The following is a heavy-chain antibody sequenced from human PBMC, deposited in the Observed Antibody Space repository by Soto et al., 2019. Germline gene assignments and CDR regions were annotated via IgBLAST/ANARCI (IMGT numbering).Heavy chain of an antibody. CDR2: INAGNGNT. J-gene: IGHJ6*03. CDR3: ARDPYSNYAFFYYYYMDV. D-gene: IGHD4-4*01. CDR1: GYTFTSYA. Sequence: ASVKVSCKASGYTFTSYAMHWVRQAPGQRLEWMGWINAGNGNTKYSQKFQGRVTITRDTSASTAYMELSSLRSEDTAVYYCARDPYSNYAFFYYYYMDVWGKGTTVTVSS. V-gene: IGHV1-3*01.